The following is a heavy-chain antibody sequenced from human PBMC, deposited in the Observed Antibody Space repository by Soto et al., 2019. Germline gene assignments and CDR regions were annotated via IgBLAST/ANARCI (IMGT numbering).Heavy chain of an antibody. V-gene: IGHV4-31*03. CDR2: IYYSGST. D-gene: IGHD6-19*01. CDR3: ARATIGSGPLDY. J-gene: IGHJ4*02. CDR1: GGSISSGGYY. Sequence: SETLSLTCTVSGGSISSGGYYWSWIRQHPGKGLEWIGYIYYSGSTYYNPSLKSRVTISVDTSKNQFSLKLSSVTAADTAVYYCARATIGSGPLDYWGQGTLVTVSS.